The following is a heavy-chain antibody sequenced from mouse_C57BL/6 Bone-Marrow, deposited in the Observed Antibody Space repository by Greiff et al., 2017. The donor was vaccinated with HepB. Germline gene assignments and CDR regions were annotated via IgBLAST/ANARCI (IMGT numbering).Heavy chain of an antibody. J-gene: IGHJ4*01. CDR2: INPSSGYT. V-gene: IGHV1-4*01. D-gene: IGHD2-4*01. Sequence: VKLQESGAELARPGASVKMSCKASGYTFTSYTMHWVKQRPGQGLEWIGYINPSSGYTKYNQKFKDKATLTADKSSSTAYMQLSSLTSEDSAVYYCALYDYDEAMDYWGQGTSVTVSS. CDR1: GYTFTSYT. CDR3: ALYDYDEAMDY.